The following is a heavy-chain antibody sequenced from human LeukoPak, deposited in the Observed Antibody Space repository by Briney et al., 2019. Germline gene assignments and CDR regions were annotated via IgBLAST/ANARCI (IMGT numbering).Heavy chain of an antibody. CDR3: AITYYYDSSGYYLEYFQH. J-gene: IGHJ1*01. V-gene: IGHV3-30*02. Sequence: PGGSLRLSCAASSFTFITYGMHWVRQAPGKGLEWVAFIRYDGSNKYYADSVKGRFTISRDNAKNSLYLQMNSLRAEDTAVYYCAITYYYDSSGYYLEYFQHWGQGTLVTVSS. D-gene: IGHD3-22*01. CDR1: SFTFITYG. CDR2: IRYDGSNK.